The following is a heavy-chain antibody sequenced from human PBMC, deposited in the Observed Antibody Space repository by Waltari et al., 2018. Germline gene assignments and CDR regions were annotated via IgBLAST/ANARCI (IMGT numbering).Heavy chain of an antibody. CDR2: IYYSGST. D-gene: IGHD4-4*01. CDR1: GGSISSSSYY. V-gene: IGHV4-39*01. J-gene: IGHJ4*02. CDR3: ARHVVPSVVTTLNY. Sequence: QLQLQESGPGLVKPSETLSLTCTVSGGSISSSSYYWGWIRQPPGKGLEWIGSIYYSGSTYYNTSLKSRVTISVDTTKNQFSLKLSSVTAADTAVYYCARHVVPSVVTTLNYWGQGTLVTVSS.